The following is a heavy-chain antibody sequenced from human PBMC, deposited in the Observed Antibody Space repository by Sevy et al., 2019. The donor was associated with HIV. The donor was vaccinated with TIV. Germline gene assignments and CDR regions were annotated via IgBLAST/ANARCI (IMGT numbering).Heavy chain of an antibody. D-gene: IGHD1-1*01. CDR2: ISHDERTT. V-gene: IGHV3-30*04. CDR3: ARDPGNSGNY. J-gene: IGHJ4*02. CDR1: GFTFSTYA. Sequence: GESLKISCAASGFTFSTYAMHWLRQAPGKGLEWVAVISHDERTTYYADPVKGRFTISRDNSKNTLYLQMDSLRPEDTTIYYCARDPGNSGNYWGQGTLVTVSS.